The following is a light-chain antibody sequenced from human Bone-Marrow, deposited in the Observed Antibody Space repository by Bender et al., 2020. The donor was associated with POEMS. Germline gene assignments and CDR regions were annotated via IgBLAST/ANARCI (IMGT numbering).Light chain of an antibody. Sequence: QSVVTQPPSLSEAPRQRVTISCSGSSSNIGNHGVNWYQQLPGEAPKLLIYYDDLLTPGVSDRFSASNSGTSASLAISELQSVDEALYYCTACDDRLSSWVFGGGTKLTVL. CDR1: SSNIGNHG. CDR2: YDD. CDR3: TACDDRLSSWV. V-gene: IGLV1-36*01. J-gene: IGLJ3*02.